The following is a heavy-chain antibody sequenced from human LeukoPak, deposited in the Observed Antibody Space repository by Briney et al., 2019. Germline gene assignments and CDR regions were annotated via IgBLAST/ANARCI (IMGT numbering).Heavy chain of an antibody. V-gene: IGHV3-48*04. CDR2: ISSSSSTI. CDR1: GFTFSSYS. CDR3: ARERAAAGTQDAFDI. J-gene: IGHJ3*02. Sequence: GGSLRLSCAASGFTFSSYSMNWVRQAPGKGLEWVSYISSSSSTIYYADSVKGRFTISRDNAKNSLYLQMNSLRAEDTAVYYCARERAAAGTQDAFDIWGQGTMVTVSS. D-gene: IGHD6-13*01.